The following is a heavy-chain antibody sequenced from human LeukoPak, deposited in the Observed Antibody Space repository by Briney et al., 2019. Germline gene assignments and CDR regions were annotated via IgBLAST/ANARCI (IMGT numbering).Heavy chain of an antibody. Sequence: GASVIVSCKASGYTFSTYDIHWVRRASGQGLEWMGWMSPNSGDAVYAQKFQDTVTMTRNTSMSTAYMEVSSLKSEDTAVYYCVGGIAAPGGLDSWGQGTLVTVSS. D-gene: IGHD6-13*01. CDR2: MSPNSGDA. J-gene: IGHJ5*01. V-gene: IGHV1-8*01. CDR1: GYTFSTYD. CDR3: VGGIAAPGGLDS.